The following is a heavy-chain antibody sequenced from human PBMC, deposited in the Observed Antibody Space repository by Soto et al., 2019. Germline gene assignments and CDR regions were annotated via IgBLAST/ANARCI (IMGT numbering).Heavy chain of an antibody. Sequence: GASVKVCCKASGYRFTSCGMRWVRQAPGQGLEWMGWISAYNGNTNYAQKLQGRVTMTTDTSTSTAYMELRSLRSDDTAVYYCARDLERGITMVRGVIFPWFAPWGQGTLVTVSS. V-gene: IGHV1-18*01. CDR3: ARDLERGITMVRGVIFPWFAP. J-gene: IGHJ5*02. D-gene: IGHD3-10*01. CDR2: ISAYNGNT. CDR1: GYRFTSCG.